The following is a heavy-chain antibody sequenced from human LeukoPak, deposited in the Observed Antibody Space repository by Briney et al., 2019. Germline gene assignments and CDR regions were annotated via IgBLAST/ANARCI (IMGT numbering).Heavy chain of an antibody. J-gene: IGHJ3*02. V-gene: IGHV3-21*01. CDR1: GFTFSSFG. CDR3: ARSTPSYYYDSSGYDAFDI. D-gene: IGHD3-22*01. CDR2: ISSSSSYI. Sequence: GGSLRLSCAASGFTFSSFGMSWVRQAPGKGLEWVSSISSSSSYIYYADSVKGRFTISRDNAKKSLDLQMNSLRAEDTAVYYCARSTPSYYYDSSGYDAFDIWGQGTMVTVSS.